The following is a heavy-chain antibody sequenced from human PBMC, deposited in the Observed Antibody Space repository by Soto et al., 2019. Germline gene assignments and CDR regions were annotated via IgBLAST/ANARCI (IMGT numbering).Heavy chain of an antibody. CDR2: TYYNGDT. Sequence: VLLQESGPRLLRPSETLSLTCTVSDDSFRGAEYYWSWIRQPLGKGPEWIGYTYYNGDTKYNPALRSRVTMSEDTSKNQFSLRLSSVTAADTAVYFSARGPAYINGWRTFDLWGRGILVTVSS. D-gene: IGHD6-19*01. CDR3: ARGPAYINGWRTFDL. J-gene: IGHJ4*02. CDR1: DDSFRGAEYY. V-gene: IGHV4-61*08.